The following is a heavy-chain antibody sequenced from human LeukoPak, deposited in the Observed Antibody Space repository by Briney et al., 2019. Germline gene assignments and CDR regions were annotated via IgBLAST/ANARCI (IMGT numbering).Heavy chain of an antibody. CDR2: ISWNSGSI. D-gene: IGHD2-2*01. J-gene: IGHJ6*02. Sequence: GGSLRLSCAASGFTFDDYAMHWVRQAPGKGLEWVSGISWNSGSIGYADSVKGRFTISRDNAKNSLYLQMNSLRAEDTALYHCARSTSYYYYYGMDVWGQGTTVTVSS. V-gene: IGHV3-9*01. CDR3: ARSTSYYYYYGMDV. CDR1: GFTFDDYA.